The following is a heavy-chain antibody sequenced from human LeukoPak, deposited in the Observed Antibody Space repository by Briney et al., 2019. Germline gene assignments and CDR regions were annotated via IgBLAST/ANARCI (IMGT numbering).Heavy chain of an antibody. CDR1: GFTFSSYA. CDR2: ISGSGGST. Sequence: GASLRLSCAASGFTFSSYAMSWVRQAPGKGLEWVSAISGSGGSTYYADSVKGRFTTSRDNSKNTLYLQMNSLRAEDTAVYYCAKDLVTYYYYYGMDVWGQGTTVTVSS. CDR3: AKDLVTYYYYYGMDV. V-gene: IGHV3-23*01. D-gene: IGHD2-21*01. J-gene: IGHJ6*02.